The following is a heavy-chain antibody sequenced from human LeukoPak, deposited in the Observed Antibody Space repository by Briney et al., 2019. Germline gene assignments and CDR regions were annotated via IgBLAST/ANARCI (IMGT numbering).Heavy chain of an antibody. CDR2: IYYSGST. CDR1: GGSISSGDYY. D-gene: IGHD6-13*01. Sequence: SETLSLTCTVSGGSISSGDYYWSWIRQPPGKGLEWIGYIYYSGSTYYNPSLKSRVTISVDTSKNQFSLKLSSVTAADTAVYFCARDVGAGMAAAFDLWGQGTLVTVSS. CDR3: ARDVGAGMAAAFDL. J-gene: IGHJ4*02. V-gene: IGHV4-30-4*01.